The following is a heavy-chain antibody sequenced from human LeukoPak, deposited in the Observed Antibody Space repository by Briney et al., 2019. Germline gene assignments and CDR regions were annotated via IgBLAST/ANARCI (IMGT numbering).Heavy chain of an antibody. Sequence: PGGPLRLSCAASGFTFSSYSMNWVRQAPGKGLEWVSSISSSSSYIYYADSVKGRFTISRGNAKNSLYLQMNSLRAEDTAVYYCARYGVPAAINYYYYGMDVWGQGTTVTVSS. CDR3: ARYGVPAAINYYYYGMDV. V-gene: IGHV3-21*01. J-gene: IGHJ6*02. CDR1: GFTFSSYS. D-gene: IGHD2-2*01. CDR2: ISSSSSYI.